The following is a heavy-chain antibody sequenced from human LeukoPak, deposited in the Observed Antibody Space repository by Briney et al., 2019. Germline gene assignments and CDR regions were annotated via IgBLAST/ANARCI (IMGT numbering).Heavy chain of an antibody. CDR3: ATFSGIAVAGSVY. V-gene: IGHV1-24*01. CDR2: FDPEDGET. Sequence: ASVNASCKVSGYTLTELSMHWVRQAPGKGLEWMGGFDPEDGETIYAQKFQGRVTMTEDTSTDTAYMELSSLRSEDTAVYYCATFSGIAVAGSVYWGQGTLVTVSS. CDR1: GYTLTELS. J-gene: IGHJ4*02. D-gene: IGHD6-19*01.